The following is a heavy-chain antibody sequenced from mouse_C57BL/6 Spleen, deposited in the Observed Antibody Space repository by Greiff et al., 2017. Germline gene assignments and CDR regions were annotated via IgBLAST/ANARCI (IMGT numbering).Heavy chain of an antibody. CDR3: ARHEDLPYGNYENYAMDY. J-gene: IGHJ4*01. D-gene: IGHD2-1*01. Sequence: VQLQQSGAELVKPGASVKLSCKASGYTFTEYTIHWVKQRSGQGLEWIGWFYPGSGSIKYNEKFKDKATLTADKSSSTVYMELSRLTSEDSAVYFCARHEDLPYGNYENYAMDYWGQGTSVTVSS. V-gene: IGHV1-62-2*01. CDR2: FYPGSGSI. CDR1: GYTFTEYT.